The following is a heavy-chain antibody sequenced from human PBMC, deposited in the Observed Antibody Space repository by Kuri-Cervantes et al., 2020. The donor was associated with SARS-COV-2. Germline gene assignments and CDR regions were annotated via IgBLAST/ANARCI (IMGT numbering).Heavy chain of an antibody. V-gene: IGHV1-69*13. CDR1: GGTFSSYA. Sequence: SVKVSRKASGGTFSSYAISWVRQAPGQGLEWMGGIIPIFGTANYAQKFQGRVTITADESTSTAYMELSSLRSEDTAVYHCARDLYSNYGYYYYGMDVWGQGTTVTVSS. CDR3: ARDLYSNYGYYYYGMDV. J-gene: IGHJ6*02. CDR2: IIPIFGTA. D-gene: IGHD4-11*01.